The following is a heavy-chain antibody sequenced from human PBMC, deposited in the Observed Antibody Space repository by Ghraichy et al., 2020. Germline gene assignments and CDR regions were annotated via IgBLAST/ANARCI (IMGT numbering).Heavy chain of an antibody. V-gene: IGHV4-4*07. J-gene: IGHJ4*02. CDR3: VRERGSSGWYEIVD. CDR2: IYTSGST. CDR1: GGSISSYY. Sequence: SETLSLTCTVSGGSISSYYWSWIRQPDGKGLEWIGRIYTSGSTSYNPSLESRVTMSVDTSKNQFSLKLTSVTAADTAVYYCVRERGSSGWYEIVDWGQGTLVTVSS. D-gene: IGHD6-19*01.